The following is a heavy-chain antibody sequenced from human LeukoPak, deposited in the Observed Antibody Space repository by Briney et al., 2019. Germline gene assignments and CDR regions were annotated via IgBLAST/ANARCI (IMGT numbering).Heavy chain of an antibody. Sequence: GGSLRLSCVASGFTFSSYWMTWVRQAPGKGLEWVANINQDGSEKNYVDSVRGRFTISRDNAKNSPFLQMNSLRAEDTAVYYCASAPGYHYYGLDVWGQGTTVTVSS. CDR3: ASAPGYHYYGLDV. CDR1: GFTFSSYW. J-gene: IGHJ6*02. CDR2: INQDGSEK. V-gene: IGHV3-7*05.